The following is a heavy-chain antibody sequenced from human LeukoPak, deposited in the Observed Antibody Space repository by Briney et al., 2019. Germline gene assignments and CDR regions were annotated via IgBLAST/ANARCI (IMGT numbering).Heavy chain of an antibody. CDR3: ARVYDFWSGYYKSSWFDP. CDR1: GGSISSSSYY. D-gene: IGHD3-3*01. J-gene: IGHJ5*02. Sequence: PSETLSLTCTVSGGSISSSSYYWSWIRQPPGKGLEWIGEINHSGSTNYNPSLKSRVTISVDTSKNQFSLKLSSVTAADTAVYYCARVYDFWSGYYKSSWFDPWGQGTLVTVSS. CDR2: INHSGST. V-gene: IGHV4-39*07.